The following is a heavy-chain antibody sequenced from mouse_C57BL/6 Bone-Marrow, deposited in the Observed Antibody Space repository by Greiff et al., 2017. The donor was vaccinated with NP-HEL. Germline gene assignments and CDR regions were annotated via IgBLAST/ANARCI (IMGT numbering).Heavy chain of an antibody. CDR3: ARRGLRGFAY. V-gene: IGHV1-69*01. J-gene: IGHJ3*01. CDR1: GYTFTSYW. Sequence: QVQLKQPGAELVMPGASVKLSCKASGYTFTSYWMHWVKQRPGQGLEWIGEIDPSDSYTNYNQKFKGKSTLTVDKSSSTAYMQLSSLTSEDSAVYYGARRGLRGFAYWGQGTLVTVSA. D-gene: IGHD2-4*01. CDR2: IDPSDSYT.